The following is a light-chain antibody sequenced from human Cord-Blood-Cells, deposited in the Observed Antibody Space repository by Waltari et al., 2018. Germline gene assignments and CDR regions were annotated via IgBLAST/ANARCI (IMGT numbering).Light chain of an antibody. CDR2: AAS. Sequence: DIQLTQSPSFLSASVGDRFTITCRASQGISSYLAWYQQKPGKAPKLLIYAASTLQSGVPSRFSGSGSGTEFTLTISSLQPEDFATYYCQQLNSYPPFTFGPGTKVDIK. V-gene: IGKV1-9*01. CDR3: QQLNSYPPFT. J-gene: IGKJ3*01. CDR1: QGISSY.